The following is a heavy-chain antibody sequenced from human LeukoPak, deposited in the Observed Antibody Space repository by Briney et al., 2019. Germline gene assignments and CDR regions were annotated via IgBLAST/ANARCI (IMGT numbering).Heavy chain of an antibody. CDR3: AREGLLEVVAATLRIGWFDP. V-gene: IGHV3-48*04. D-gene: IGHD2-15*01. CDR2: ITSSGSTI. J-gene: IGHJ5*02. CDR1: GFNFSTYT. Sequence: GGSLRPSCAASGFNFSTYTMNWVRQAPGKGLEWVSSITSSGSTIFYADSVKGRFTVSRDNAKNSLYLQMNSLRAEDTAVYYCAREGLLEVVAATLRIGWFDPWGQGTLVTVSS.